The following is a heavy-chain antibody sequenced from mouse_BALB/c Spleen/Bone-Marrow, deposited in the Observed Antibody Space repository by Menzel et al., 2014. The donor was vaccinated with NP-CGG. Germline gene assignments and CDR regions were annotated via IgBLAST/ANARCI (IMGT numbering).Heavy chain of an antibody. J-gene: IGHJ4*01. CDR2: ISGGGSYT. CDR3: TRDRVDY. CDR1: GFIFSSYG. D-gene: IGHD3-1*01. V-gene: IGHV5-9-2*01. Sequence: EVHLVESGGGLVKPGGSLKLSCAASGFIFSSYGMSWGRQTPEKRLEWVATISGGGSYTFYPDSVKGRFTVSRDNAKNNLDLEMSSLRSEDTAMYYCTRDRVDYWGQGTSVTVSS.